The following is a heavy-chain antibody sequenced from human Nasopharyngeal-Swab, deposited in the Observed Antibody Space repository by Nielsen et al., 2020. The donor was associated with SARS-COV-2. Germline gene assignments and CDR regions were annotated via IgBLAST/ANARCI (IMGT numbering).Heavy chain of an antibody. CDR2: ISGSGGST. J-gene: IGHJ6*01. CDR3: ARGDSF. D-gene: IGHD2-21*01. CDR1: GFTVSSNY. Sequence: GESLKISCAASGFTVSSNYMSWVRQAPGKGLEWVSAISGSGGSTYYADSVKGRFTISRDNSKNTLYLQMNGLRGEDTAVYYCARGDSFWGQGTTVTVSS. V-gene: IGHV3-23*01.